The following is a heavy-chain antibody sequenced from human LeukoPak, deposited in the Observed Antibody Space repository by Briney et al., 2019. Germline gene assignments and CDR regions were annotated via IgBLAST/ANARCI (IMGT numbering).Heavy chain of an antibody. CDR1: GGSVSSGSYY. D-gene: IGHD6-13*01. CDR3: ARDIGSSWGVMEFDY. J-gene: IGHJ4*02. V-gene: IGHV4-61*01. Sequence: SETLSLTCTVSGGSVSSGSYYRSWIRQPPGKGLEWIGYIYYSGSTNYNPSLKSRVTISVDTSKNQFSLKLSPVTAADTAVYYCARDIGSSWGVMEFDYWGQGTLVTVSS. CDR2: IYYSGST.